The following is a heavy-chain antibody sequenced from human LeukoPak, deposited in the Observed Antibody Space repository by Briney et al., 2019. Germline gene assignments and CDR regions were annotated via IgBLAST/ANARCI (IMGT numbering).Heavy chain of an antibody. Sequence: SETLSLTCTVSGGSVSSGSYYWSWIRQPPGKGLEWIGYIYYSGSTNYNPSLKSRVTISVDTSKNQFSLKLSSVTAADTAVYYCARDYGDNLFDYWGQGTLVTVSS. CDR1: GGSVSSGSYY. J-gene: IGHJ4*02. V-gene: IGHV4-61*01. CDR3: ARDYGDNLFDY. D-gene: IGHD4-17*01. CDR2: IYYSGST.